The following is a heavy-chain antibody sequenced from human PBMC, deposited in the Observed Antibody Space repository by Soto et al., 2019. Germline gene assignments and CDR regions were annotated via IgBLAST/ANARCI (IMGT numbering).Heavy chain of an antibody. CDR3: ARDSGRTVTTFNWLDP. J-gene: IGHJ5*02. CDR1: GASISNDKYY. CDR2: TSYSGST. Sequence: QVQLQESGPGLVKPSQTLSLTCTVSGASISNDKYYWTWIRQHPGKGLEWIGYTSYSGSTFYSASLKSRVTIAVDTSKNHFSLNLCSVTAADTAIYYCARDSGRTVTTFNWLDPCGQGILVTVSS. D-gene: IGHD4-17*01. V-gene: IGHV4-31*03.